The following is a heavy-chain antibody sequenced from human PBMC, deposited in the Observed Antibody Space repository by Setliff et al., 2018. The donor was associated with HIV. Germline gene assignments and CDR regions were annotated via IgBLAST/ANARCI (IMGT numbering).Heavy chain of an antibody. V-gene: IGHV4-39*07. D-gene: IGHD1-26*01. CDR3: AKDRSGSYRTFDY. CDR1: GGSINTGGYY. CDR2: INHSGTT. J-gene: IGHJ4*02. Sequence: TSETLSLTCNVSGGSINTGGYYWSWIRQPPGKGLEWIGEINHSGTTNYNPSLKSRVTISVDTSKNQFSLKLNSVTAADTAVYYCAKDRSGSYRTFDYWGPGILVTVSS.